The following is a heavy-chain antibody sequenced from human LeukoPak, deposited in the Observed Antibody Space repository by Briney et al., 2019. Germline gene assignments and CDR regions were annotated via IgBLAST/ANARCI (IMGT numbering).Heavy chain of an antibody. V-gene: IGHV3-23*01. Sequence: GGSLRLSCAASGFTFSSYAMSWVRQAPGKGLEWVSAISGSGGSTYYADSVKGRFTISRDNSKNTLYLQMNSLRAEDTAVYYCAKDSSTTVTTKGGPRRSFDYWGLGTLVTVSS. J-gene: IGHJ4*02. CDR3: AKDSSTTVTTKGGPRRSFDY. CDR2: ISGSGGST. D-gene: IGHD4-17*01. CDR1: GFTFSSYA.